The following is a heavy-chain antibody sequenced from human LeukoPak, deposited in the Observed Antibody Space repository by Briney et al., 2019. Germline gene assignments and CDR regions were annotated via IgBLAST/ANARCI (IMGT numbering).Heavy chain of an antibody. Sequence: SETLSLTCTVSGGSISSYYWSWIRQPPGKGLEWIGYIYYSGSTNYNPSLKSRVTISVDTSNNQFSLKLSSVTAADTAVYYCAASRAWFGELLGYFDYWGQGTLVAVSS. V-gene: IGHV4-59*08. CDR2: IYYSGST. D-gene: IGHD3-10*01. J-gene: IGHJ4*02. CDR3: AASRAWFGELLGYFDY. CDR1: GGSISSYY.